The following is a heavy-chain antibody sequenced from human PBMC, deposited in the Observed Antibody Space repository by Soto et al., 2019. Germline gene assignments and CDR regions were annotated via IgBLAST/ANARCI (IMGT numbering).Heavy chain of an antibody. Sequence: EVQLVESGGGLVKPGGSLRLSCAASGFTFSSYSMNWVRQAPGKGLEWVSSISSSSSYIYYADSVKGRFTISVDNAKNSLYLRMTSLSAEDTAVYYCGRDQPGHGYGYGLGYWGRGTRVTVSS. D-gene: IGHD5-18*01. V-gene: IGHV3-21*01. J-gene: IGHJ4*02. CDR3: GRDQPGHGYGYGLGY. CDR2: ISSSSSYI. CDR1: GFTFSSYS.